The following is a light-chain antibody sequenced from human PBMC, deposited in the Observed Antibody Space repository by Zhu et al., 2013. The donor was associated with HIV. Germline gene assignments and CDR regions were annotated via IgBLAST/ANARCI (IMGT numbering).Light chain of an antibody. V-gene: IGKV4-1*01. CDR3: QQANSFPIT. J-gene: IGKJ5*01. CDR1: QSVLYSSNNKNY. CDR2: WAS. Sequence: DIVMTQSPDSLAVSLGERATINCKSSQSVLYSSNNKNYLAWYQQKPGQPPKLLIYWASTRASGVPDRFSGSGSGTDFTLTISSLRPEDIATYYCQQANSFPITFGQGTRLDIK.